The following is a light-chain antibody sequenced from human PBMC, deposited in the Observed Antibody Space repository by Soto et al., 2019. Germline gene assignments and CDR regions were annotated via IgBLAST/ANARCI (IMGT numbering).Light chain of an antibody. CDR1: QSVDSN. CDR3: QQYNDWPLT. V-gene: IGKV3D-15*01. CDR2: GAS. Sequence: EIVMTQYQGTRSVYAGDGATLSCRSSQSVDSNLAWYQQKPGQTPRLLMYGASTRPTGIPARFSGSGSGTEFTLTIISLHSEDSAVYYCQQYNDWPLTVGGGTKVDIK. J-gene: IGKJ4*01.